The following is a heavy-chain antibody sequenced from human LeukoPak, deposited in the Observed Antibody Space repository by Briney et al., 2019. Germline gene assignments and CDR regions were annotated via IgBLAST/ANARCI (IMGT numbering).Heavy chain of an antibody. Sequence: GGSLRLSCAASGFTFDDYAMHWVRHAPGKGLEWVSGISWNSGTIAYADSVKGRFTISRDNAKNSLYLQMNTLRAEDTALYYCAKGTGYGGNSGHDYWGQGTLVTVSS. J-gene: IGHJ4*02. CDR1: GFTFDDYA. D-gene: IGHD4-23*01. V-gene: IGHV3-9*01. CDR2: ISWNSGTI. CDR3: AKGTGYGGNSGHDY.